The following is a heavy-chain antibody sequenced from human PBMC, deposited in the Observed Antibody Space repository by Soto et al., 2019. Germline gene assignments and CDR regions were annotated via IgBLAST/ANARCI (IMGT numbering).Heavy chain of an antibody. CDR1: GFTFSNAW. V-gene: IGHV3-15*01. Sequence: GGSLRLSCAASGFTFSNAWMSWVRQAPGKGLEWVGRIKSKTDGGTTDYAAPVKGRFTISRDDSKNTLYLQMNSLKTEDTAVYYCTTDRYYYDSSGSDYWGQGTLVTVSS. CDR3: TTDRYYYDSSGSDY. CDR2: IKSKTDGGTT. D-gene: IGHD3-22*01. J-gene: IGHJ4*02.